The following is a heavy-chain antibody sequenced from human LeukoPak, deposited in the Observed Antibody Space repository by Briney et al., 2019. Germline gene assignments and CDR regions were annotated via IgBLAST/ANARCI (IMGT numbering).Heavy chain of an antibody. Sequence: GGSLRLSCAASGFTFSSYVMHWVRQAPGKGLEYVSAISTDGGSSYFASSVKGRFTISRDNSKNTLYLQMGSVRAEDMAVYYCARDQYYHGSGNYCMPSWAFDIWGQGTMVTVSS. D-gene: IGHD3-10*01. CDR2: ISTDGGSS. J-gene: IGHJ3*02. CDR3: ARDQYYHGSGNYCMPSWAFDI. V-gene: IGHV3-64*01. CDR1: GFTFSSYV.